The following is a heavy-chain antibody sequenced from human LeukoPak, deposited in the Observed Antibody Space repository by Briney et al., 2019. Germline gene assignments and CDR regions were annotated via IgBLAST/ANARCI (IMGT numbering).Heavy chain of an antibody. CDR3: AKDPGVVPAAIFDY. J-gene: IGHJ4*02. Sequence: PGGSLRLSCAASGFTFSSYSMNWVRQAPGKGLEWVSSISSSSSYIYYADSVKGRFTISRDNAKNSLYLQMNSLRAEDTAVYYCAKDPGVVPAAIFDYWGQGTLVTVSS. CDR2: ISSSSSYI. CDR1: GFTFSSYS. V-gene: IGHV3-21*04. D-gene: IGHD2-2*01.